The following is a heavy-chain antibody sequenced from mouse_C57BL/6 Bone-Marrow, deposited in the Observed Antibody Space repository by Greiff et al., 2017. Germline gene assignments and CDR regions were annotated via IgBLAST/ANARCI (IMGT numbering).Heavy chain of an antibody. J-gene: IGHJ4*01. D-gene: IGHD1-1*01. CDR2: INPNNGGT. CDR3: ARNPITTVVATPYYYAMDY. Sequence: VQLQQSGPELVKPGASVKISCKASGYTFTDYYMNWVKQSHGKSLEWIGDINPNNGGTSYNQKFKGKATLTVDKSSSTAYMELRSLTSEDSAVSYCARNPITTVVATPYYYAMDYGGQGTAVTVSS. CDR1: GYTFTDYY. V-gene: IGHV1-26*01.